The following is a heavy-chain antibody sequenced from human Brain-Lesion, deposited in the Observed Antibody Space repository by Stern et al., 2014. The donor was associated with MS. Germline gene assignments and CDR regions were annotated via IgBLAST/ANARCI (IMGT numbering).Heavy chain of an antibody. CDR1: GGSISSGGYY. CDR2: ILNSGST. V-gene: IGHV4-61*02. J-gene: IGHJ6*02. CDR3: ARGRVVPGFQYYATDV. D-gene: IGHD2-2*01. Sequence: QVQLVQSGPGLVKPSQTLSLSCTVSGGSISSGGYYWSWIRQPAGKGLEWIGRILNSGSTSYTPAHRLRVTISIDPSKNRFSLRLNSMTAADTAVYYCARGRVVPGFQYYATDVWGQGTTVIVSS.